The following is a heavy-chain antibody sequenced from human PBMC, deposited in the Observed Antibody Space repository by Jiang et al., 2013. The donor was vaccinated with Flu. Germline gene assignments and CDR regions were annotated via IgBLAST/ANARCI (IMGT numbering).Heavy chain of an antibody. V-gene: IGHV1-46*01. CDR2: INPSGGST. D-gene: IGHD1-26*01. Sequence: GAEVKKPGASVKVSCKASGYTFTSYYMHWVRQAPGQGLEWMGIINPSGGSTSYAQKFQGRVTMTRDTSTSTVYMELSSLRSEDTAVYYCARDGSRGSYYEGGYYFDYWGQGTLVTVSS. J-gene: IGHJ4*02. CDR1: GYTFTSYY. CDR3: ARDGSRGSYYEGGYYFDY.